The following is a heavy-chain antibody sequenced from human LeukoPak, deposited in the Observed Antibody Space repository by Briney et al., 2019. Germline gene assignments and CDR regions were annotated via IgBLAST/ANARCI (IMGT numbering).Heavy chain of an antibody. CDR2: ISVDGGDI. CDR3: GKDPNGNFIGAFDF. Sequence: GGSLRLSCAASRFAFHNYAMTWIRQAPERGLEWVSSISVDGGDIKYTDSAKGRFTISRDNSKGTLYLQMDSLRVEDTAGYYCGKDPNGNFIGAFDFWGQGTMVTVSS. D-gene: IGHD4-23*01. J-gene: IGHJ3*01. V-gene: IGHV3-23*01. CDR1: RFAFHNYA.